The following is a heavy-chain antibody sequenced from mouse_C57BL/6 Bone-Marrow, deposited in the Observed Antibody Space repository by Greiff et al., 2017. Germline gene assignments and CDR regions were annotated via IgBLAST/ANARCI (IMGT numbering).Heavy chain of an antibody. CDR3: ARNWGNPPWFAY. CDR2: IWTGGGT. Sequence: VMLVESGPGLVAPSQSLSITCTVSGFSLTSYAISWVRQPPGKGLEWLGVIWTGGGTNYNSAPKSRLSISKDNSKSQVFLKMNSLQTDDTARYYCARNWGNPPWFAYWGQGTLVTVSA. J-gene: IGHJ3*01. CDR1: GFSLTSYA. V-gene: IGHV2-9-1*01.